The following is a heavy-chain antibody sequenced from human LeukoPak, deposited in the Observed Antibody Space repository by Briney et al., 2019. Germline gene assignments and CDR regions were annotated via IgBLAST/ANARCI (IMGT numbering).Heavy chain of an antibody. V-gene: IGHV3-21*06. D-gene: IGHD3-10*01. CDR3: AILMLRGVRNDY. CDR2: ISSSSGYI. CDR1: GFTFSSYT. Sequence: GGSLRPSCAASGFTFSSYTMNWVRQAPGKGLEWVSSISSSSGYIYYADSVKGRFSISRDNAKNSVYLQMYSLRPEDTAVYYCAILMLRGVRNDYWGQGTLVTVSS. J-gene: IGHJ4*02.